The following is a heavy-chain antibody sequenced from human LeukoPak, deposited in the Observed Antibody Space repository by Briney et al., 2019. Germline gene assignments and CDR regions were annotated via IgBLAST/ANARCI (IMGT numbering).Heavy chain of an antibody. D-gene: IGHD4-17*01. CDR2: IYHSGST. V-gene: IGHV4-34*01. CDR1: GGSFSGYY. CDR3: ARVVGTVTTAFDY. J-gene: IGHJ4*02. Sequence: PSETLSLTCAVYGGSFSGYYWSWIRQPPGKGLEWIGSIYHSGSTYYNPSLKSRVTISVDTSKNQFSLKLSSVTAADTAVYYCARVVGTVTTAFDYWGQGTLVTVSS.